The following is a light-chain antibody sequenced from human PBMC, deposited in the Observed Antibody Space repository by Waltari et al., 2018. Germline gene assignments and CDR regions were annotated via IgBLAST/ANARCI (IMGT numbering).Light chain of an antibody. Sequence: QSVLTQPPSASGTPGQRVTISCSGGRYNIGNNYVFWYQQFPGTAPKLLIYRIYQRPSGVPDRFSGSKSGTSASLAISGLRSEDEADYYCAAWDDSLSVWVFGGGTKLTVL. CDR2: RIY. CDR1: RYNIGNNY. J-gene: IGLJ3*02. CDR3: AAWDDSLSVWV. V-gene: IGLV1-47*01.